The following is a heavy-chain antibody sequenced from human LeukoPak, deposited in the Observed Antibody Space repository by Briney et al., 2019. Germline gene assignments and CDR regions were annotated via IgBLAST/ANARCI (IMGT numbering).Heavy chain of an antibody. CDR1: GFTFSSHW. CDR2: IKGDGSSP. J-gene: IGHJ3*02. D-gene: IGHD1-26*01. V-gene: IGHV3-74*01. CDR3: VRVRPRVGATNDAFDI. Sequence: GGSLRLSCAASGFTFSSHWMHWVRQAPGKGLVWVSRIKGDGSSPTYADSVKGRFTISRDNAKNTLYLQMNGLRAGDTAVYYCVRVRPRVGATNDAFDIWGQGTMVTVSS.